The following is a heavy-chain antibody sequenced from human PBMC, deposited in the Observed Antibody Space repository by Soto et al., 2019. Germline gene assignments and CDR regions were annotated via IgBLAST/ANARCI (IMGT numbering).Heavy chain of an antibody. D-gene: IGHD3-10*01. CDR2: FDHEDGET. J-gene: IGHJ5*02. Sequence: QVQLLQSGPEVKKPGASVKVSCKVSGHSLAELGMHWVRQAPGKGLEWMGGFDHEDGETVYAQNFQGRVXXXXXXXXXXXXXXXXXXXXXXXXXXXXXXKQVWYPYNWFDPWGQGTLVTVSS. CDR1: GHSLAELG. CDR3: XXKQVWYPYNWFDP. V-gene: IGHV1-24*01.